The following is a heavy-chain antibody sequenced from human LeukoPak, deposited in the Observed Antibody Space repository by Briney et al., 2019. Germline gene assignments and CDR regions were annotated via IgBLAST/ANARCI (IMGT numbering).Heavy chain of an antibody. CDR1: GGSISSH. V-gene: IGHV4-59*11. D-gene: IGHD3-10*01. CDR3: VNGGSYLTK. J-gene: IGHJ4*02. Sequence: TPSETLSLTCTVSGGSISSHWSWIRQSPGKGLEWIGYIYFTGTTNYNPSLKSRLTISIDTSRNQFSLKLSSATAADTAIYYCVNGGSYLTKWGQGTLVTVSS. CDR2: IYFTGTT.